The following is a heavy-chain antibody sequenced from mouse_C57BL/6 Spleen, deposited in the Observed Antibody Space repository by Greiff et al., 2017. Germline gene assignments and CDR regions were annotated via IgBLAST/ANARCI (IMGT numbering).Heavy chain of an antibody. D-gene: IGHD1-1*01. CDR2: IDPEDGDT. V-gene: IGHV14-1*01. Sequence: VQLQQSGAELVRPGASVKLSCTASGFNIKDYYMHWVKQRPEQGLEWIGRIDPEDGDTEYAPKFQGKATMTADTSSNTAYLQLSSLTSEDTAVYYGTTWEFITTVVSDVWGTGTTVTVSS. J-gene: IGHJ1*03. CDR1: GFNIKDYY. CDR3: TTWEFITTVVSDV.